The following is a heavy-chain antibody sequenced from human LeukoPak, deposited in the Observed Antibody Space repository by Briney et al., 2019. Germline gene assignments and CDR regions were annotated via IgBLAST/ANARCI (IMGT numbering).Heavy chain of an antibody. CDR2: ISYDGSNK. D-gene: IGHD3-3*01. CDR3: ARGPPYYDFPIDP. V-gene: IGHV3-30*04. Sequence: GGSLRLSCAASGFTFSSYAMHWVRQAPGKGLGWVAVISYDGSNKYYADSVKGRFTISRDNSKNTLYLQMNSLRAEDTAVYYCARGPPYYDFPIDPWGQGTLVTVSS. CDR1: GFTFSSYA. J-gene: IGHJ5*02.